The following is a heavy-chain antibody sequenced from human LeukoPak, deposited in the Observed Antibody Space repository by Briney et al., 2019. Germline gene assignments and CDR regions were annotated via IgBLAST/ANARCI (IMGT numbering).Heavy chain of an antibody. V-gene: IGHV3-21*01. CDR2: ISSDSSYI. CDR3: ARDLGKGNYRFDY. D-gene: IGHD1-7*01. CDR1: GFTFSGYS. Sequence: SGGALRLSCAAPGFTFSGYSMNWGRNAPGRGRGWVSSISSDSSYINYADSVKGRFTISRDNAKNSLYLQMNSLRAEDTAVYYCARDLGKGNYRFDYWGQGTLVTVSS. J-gene: IGHJ4*02.